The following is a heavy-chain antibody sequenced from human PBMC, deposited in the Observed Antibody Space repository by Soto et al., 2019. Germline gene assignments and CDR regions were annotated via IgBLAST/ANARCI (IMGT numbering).Heavy chain of an antibody. CDR1: GFTVSGNY. J-gene: IGHJ4*02. CDR2: LYSGGST. V-gene: IGHV3-53*04. D-gene: IGHD6-19*01. CDR3: ASQTVAGSNALDY. Sequence: EVQLVESGGGLVQPGGSLRLSCAASGFTVSGNYMNWVRQAPGKGPEWVSVLYSGGSTYYADSVKGRFTISRHNPKNTLYLQMNSLSAEDTAVYYCASQTVAGSNALDYWGQGTLVTVSS.